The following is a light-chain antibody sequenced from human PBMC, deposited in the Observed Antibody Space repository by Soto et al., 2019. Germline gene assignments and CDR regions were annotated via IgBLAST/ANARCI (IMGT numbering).Light chain of an antibody. CDR1: SSNIGAGYD. V-gene: IGLV1-40*01. Sequence: QSVVTQPPSVSGAPGQRVTISCTGSSSNIGAGYDVHWYQQLPGTAPKLLIYGNINRPSGVPDRFSGSKSDTSASLAITGLQAEDEADYYCQSDDISLRAHAFGGGTKLTVL. J-gene: IGLJ2*01. CDR3: QSDDISLRAHA. CDR2: GNI.